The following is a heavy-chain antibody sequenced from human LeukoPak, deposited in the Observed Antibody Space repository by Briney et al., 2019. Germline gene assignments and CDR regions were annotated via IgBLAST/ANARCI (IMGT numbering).Heavy chain of an antibody. D-gene: IGHD3-3*01. CDR1: GGSFSGYY. J-gene: IGHJ4*02. Sequence: SETLSLTCAVYGGSFSGYYWSWIRQPPGKGLEWIGEINHSGSTNYNPSLKSRVTISVDTSKNQFSLKLSSVTAADTAVYYCARGNDFWGGYRDFDYWGQGTLVTVSS. CDR2: INHSGST. CDR3: ARGNDFWGGYRDFDY. V-gene: IGHV4-34*01.